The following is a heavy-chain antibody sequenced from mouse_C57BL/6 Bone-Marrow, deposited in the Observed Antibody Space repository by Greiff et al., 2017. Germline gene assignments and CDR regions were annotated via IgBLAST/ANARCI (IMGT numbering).Heavy chain of an antibody. J-gene: IGHJ2*01. D-gene: IGHD1-1*01. CDR3: ARSSTTVVAFEY. CDR2: IHPNGGST. V-gene: IGHV1-64*01. CDR1: GYTFTSYW. Sequence: QVQLQQPGAELVKPGASVKLSCKASGYTFTSYWMHWVKQRPGQGLEWIGMIHPNGGSTNYNEKFKSKATLTVDKSSSTAYMQLSSLTSEDSAFYYCARSSTTVVAFEYWGQGTTLTVSS.